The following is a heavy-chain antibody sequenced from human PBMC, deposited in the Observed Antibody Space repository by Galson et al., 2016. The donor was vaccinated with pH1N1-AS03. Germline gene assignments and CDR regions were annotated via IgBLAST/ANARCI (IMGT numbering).Heavy chain of an antibody. D-gene: IGHD3-9*01. Sequence: SLRLSCAASGFSFSNYVMTWVRQAPGRGLEWVSSISLSGGGTFYADSVKGRFIISRDNSKSTIYLQMNSLRAEDTAVYFCAKERVLRYFDWPYYFDYWGQGSLVTVSS. CDR3: AKERVLRYFDWPYYFDY. J-gene: IGHJ4*02. CDR2: ISLSGGGT. CDR1: GFSFSNYV. V-gene: IGHV3-23*01.